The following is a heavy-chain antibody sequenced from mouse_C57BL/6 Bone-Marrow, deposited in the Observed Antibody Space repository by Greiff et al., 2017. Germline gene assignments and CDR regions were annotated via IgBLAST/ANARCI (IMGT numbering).Heavy chain of an antibody. Sequence: EVMLVESGGDLVKPGGSLKLSCAASGFTFSSYGMSWVRQTPDKRLEWVATMSSGGSYTYYPDSVKGRVTISRDNAKNTRYLQMSSLKAEDTAMYYFSRPGSSYYFDYWRQGTTLTVSS. CDR1: GFTFSSYG. J-gene: IGHJ2*01. V-gene: IGHV5-6*01. CDR2: MSSGGSYT. D-gene: IGHD1-1*01. CDR3: SRPGSSYYFDY.